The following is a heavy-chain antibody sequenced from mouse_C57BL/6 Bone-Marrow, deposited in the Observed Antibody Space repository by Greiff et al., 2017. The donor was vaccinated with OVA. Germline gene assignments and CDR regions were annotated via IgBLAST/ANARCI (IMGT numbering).Heavy chain of an antibody. Sequence: VKLQESGPELVKPGASVKLSCKASGYTFTSYDINWVKQRPGQGLEWIGWIYPRDGSTKYNEKFKGKATLTADKSSSTAYMQFSSLTSEDSAIYYCARHDGYYVLWFAYWGQGTLVTVSA. CDR1: GYTFTSYD. CDR2: IYPRDGST. CDR3: ARHDGYYVLWFAY. V-gene: IGHV1-85*01. J-gene: IGHJ3*01. D-gene: IGHD2-3*01.